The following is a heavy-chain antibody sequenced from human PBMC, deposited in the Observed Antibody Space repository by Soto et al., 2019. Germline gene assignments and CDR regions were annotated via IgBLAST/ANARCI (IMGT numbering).Heavy chain of an antibody. CDR3: ARGGSGSEWDYYGRDV. CDR2: IYSGVPT. J-gene: IGHJ6*02. V-gene: IGHV3-66*01. Sequence: EVQLVESGGGLVQPGGSLRLSCAGSALTASKNYMSWVRQPPGKRLEWVSVIYSGVPTYYADSVKARFSISSDNTRSTLYLQMDTLRAGDTAVYYCARGGSGSEWDYYGRDVWGQGTTVTVSS. CDR1: ALTASKNY. D-gene: IGHD3-10*01.